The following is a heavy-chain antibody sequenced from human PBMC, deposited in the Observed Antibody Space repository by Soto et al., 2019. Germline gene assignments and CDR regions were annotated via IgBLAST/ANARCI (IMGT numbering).Heavy chain of an antibody. V-gene: IGHV3-23*01. CDR1: GFTFSSYA. CDR3: AKDLTYYDILTGPRYYYGMDV. D-gene: IGHD3-9*01. Sequence: EVQLLESGGGLVQPGGSLRLSCAASGFTFSSYAMSWVRQAPGKGLEWVSAISGSGGSTYYADSVKGRFTISRDNSKNXXXLXXXXLRAEDTAVYYCAKDLTYYDILTGPRYYYGMDVWGQGTTVTVSS. J-gene: IGHJ6*02. CDR2: ISGSGGST.